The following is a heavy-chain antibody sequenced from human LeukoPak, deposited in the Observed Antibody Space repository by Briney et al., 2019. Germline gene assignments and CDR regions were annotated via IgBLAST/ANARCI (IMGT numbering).Heavy chain of an antibody. CDR2: INPNSGET. V-gene: IGHV1-2*02. J-gene: IGHJ5*01. CDR1: RVTFTGAY. Sequence: ASVKVSCKVSRVTFTGAYMHWVRQAPGQGLEWMGWINPNSGETRYEQKFQGRVTMTRDTSIDTVHMELGSLTSDDTAVYYCARVLFNSGYDSWGQGTLVTVSS. D-gene: IGHD2-2*03. CDR3: ARVLFNSGYDS.